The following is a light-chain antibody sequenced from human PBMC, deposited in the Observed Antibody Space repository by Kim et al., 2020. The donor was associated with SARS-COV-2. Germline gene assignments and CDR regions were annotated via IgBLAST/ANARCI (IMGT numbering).Light chain of an antibody. V-gene: IGKV1-27*01. J-gene: IGKJ4*01. CDR3: QKYNSAPSLT. CDR1: QGISNY. Sequence: ASVGDRVTITCRASQGISNYLAWYQQKPGKVPKLLIYAAPALQSGVPSRFSGSGSGTDFTLTISSLQPEDVATYYCQKYNSAPSLTFGGGTKVEI. CDR2: AAP.